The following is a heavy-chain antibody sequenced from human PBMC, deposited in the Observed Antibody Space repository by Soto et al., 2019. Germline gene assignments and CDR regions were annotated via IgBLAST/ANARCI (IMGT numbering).Heavy chain of an antibody. CDR1: GFTFSSYS. V-gene: IGHV3-21*01. Sequence: GGSLRLSCAASGFTFSSYSMNWVRQAPGKGLEWVSSISSSSSYIYYADSVKGRFTISRDNAKNSLYLQMNSLRAEDTAVYYCASWVVVAANNDYYYYYYMDVWGKGTTVTVSS. CDR2: ISSSSSYI. CDR3: ASWVVVAANNDYYYYYYMDV. D-gene: IGHD2-15*01. J-gene: IGHJ6*03.